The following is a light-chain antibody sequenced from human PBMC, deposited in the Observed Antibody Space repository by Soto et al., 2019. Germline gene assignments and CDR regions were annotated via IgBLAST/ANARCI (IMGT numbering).Light chain of an antibody. CDR1: QTVNAW. J-gene: IGKJ1*01. V-gene: IGKV1-5*01. CDR2: DAS. Sequence: DIQITQSPSTLSASLGDRVTITCRASQTVNAWLAWYQHKPGKAPKPLIYDASSLESGVPARFSGSGSGTEFILTISSLQPDDVGTYYCQQYNTHSGTFGQGTKVE. CDR3: QQYNTHSGT.